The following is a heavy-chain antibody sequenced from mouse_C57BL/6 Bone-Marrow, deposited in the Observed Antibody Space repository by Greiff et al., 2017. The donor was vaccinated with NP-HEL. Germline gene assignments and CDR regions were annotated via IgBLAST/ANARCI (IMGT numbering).Heavy chain of an antibody. D-gene: IGHD1-1*01. CDR3: ARKITTGDY. CDR1: GYSFTGYY. Sequence: EVKLVESGPELVKPGASVKISCKASGYSFTGYYMNWVKQSPEKSLEWIGEINPSTGGTTYNQKFKAKATLTVDKSSSTAYMQLKSLTSEDSAVYYCARKITTGDYWGQGTTLTVSS. CDR2: INPSTGGT. V-gene: IGHV1-42*01. J-gene: IGHJ2*01.